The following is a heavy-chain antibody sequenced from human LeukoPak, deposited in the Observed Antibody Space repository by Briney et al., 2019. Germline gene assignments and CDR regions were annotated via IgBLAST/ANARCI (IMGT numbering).Heavy chain of an antibody. Sequence: GGSLRLSCAASGFTVSSNYMSWVRQAPGKGLEWVSVIYSGGSTYYADSVKGRFTISRDNSKNTLYLQMNSLRAEDTAVYYCASFSAAAAPEADYWGQGTLVTVSS. V-gene: IGHV3-53*01. CDR1: GFTVSSNY. CDR3: ASFSAAAAPEADY. J-gene: IGHJ4*02. CDR2: IYSGGST. D-gene: IGHD6-13*01.